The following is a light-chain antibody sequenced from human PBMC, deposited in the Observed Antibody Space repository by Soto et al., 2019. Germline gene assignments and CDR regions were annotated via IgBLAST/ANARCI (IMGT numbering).Light chain of an antibody. CDR3: KHYNLYSLT. Sequence: DIQMTQSPSTLSASVGDRVTITCRASQSISNCLAWYQQNPGKAPKLLIYDASSLESGVPSRFSGSGSDTEFPLPINTLEPDVLETYHCKHYNLYSLTSGGWTKVNIK. J-gene: IGKJ4*01. CDR1: QSISNC. V-gene: IGKV1-5*01. CDR2: DAS.